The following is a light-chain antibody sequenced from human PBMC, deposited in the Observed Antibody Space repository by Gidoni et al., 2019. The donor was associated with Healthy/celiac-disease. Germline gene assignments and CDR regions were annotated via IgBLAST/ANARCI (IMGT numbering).Light chain of an antibody. J-gene: IGKJ5*01. V-gene: IGKV1-9*01. CDR2: AAS. CDR3: QQLNSYLSIT. CDR1: QGISSY. Sequence: IQLTQSPSSLSASVGDRVTITCRASQGISSYLAWYQQKPGKAPKLLIYAASTLQSGVPSRFSGSGSGTDFTLTIRSLQPEDFATYYCQQLNSYLSITFGQGTRLEIK.